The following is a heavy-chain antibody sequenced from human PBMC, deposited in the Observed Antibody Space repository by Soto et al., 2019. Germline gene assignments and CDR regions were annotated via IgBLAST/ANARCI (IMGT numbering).Heavy chain of an antibody. Sequence: KESGPTLVKPTQTLTLTCTFSGFSLSTIGVGVGWSRQPPGKALEWLALIYWDDDERYSPSLKNRLTITKDTSKNQVVLTMTNMDPVDTATYYCAHSIAPRIFRHWGQGTLVTVSS. J-gene: IGHJ1*01. CDR3: AHSIAPRIFRH. V-gene: IGHV2-5*02. CDR1: GFSLSTIGVG. CDR2: IYWDDDE. D-gene: IGHD2-15*01.